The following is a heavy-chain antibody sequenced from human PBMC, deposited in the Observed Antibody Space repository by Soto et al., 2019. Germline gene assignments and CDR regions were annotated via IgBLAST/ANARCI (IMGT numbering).Heavy chain of an antibody. V-gene: IGHV1-69*01. CDR1: GGTFSSYA. CDR2: IIPIFGTA. Sequence: QVQLVQSGAEVKKPGSSVKVSCKASGGTFSSYAISWVRQAPGQGLEWMGGIIPIFGTANYAQKFQGRVTITADEFTSTDYMELSSLRSEDMAVYYCARERVYNWNSAYYFVYWGQGTLVTVSS. CDR3: ARERVYNWNSAYYFVY. D-gene: IGHD1-7*01. J-gene: IGHJ4*02.